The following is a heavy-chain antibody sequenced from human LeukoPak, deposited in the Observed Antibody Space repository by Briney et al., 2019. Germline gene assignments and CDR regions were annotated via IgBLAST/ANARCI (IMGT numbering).Heavy chain of an antibody. CDR3: ARDGRGIVGATRHWFDP. V-gene: IGHV4-38-2*02. Sequence: SETLSLTCTVSGYSISSGYYWGWLREPPGKGLEWIGSIYHSGSTYYNPSLESRVTISVDTSKNQVSLKLSSVTAADTAVYYCARDGRGIVGATRHWFDPWGQGTLVTVSS. D-gene: IGHD1-26*01. J-gene: IGHJ5*02. CDR2: IYHSGST. CDR1: GYSISSGYY.